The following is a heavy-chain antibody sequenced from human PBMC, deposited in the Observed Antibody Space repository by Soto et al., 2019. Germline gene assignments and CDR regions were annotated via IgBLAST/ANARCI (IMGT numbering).Heavy chain of an antibody. D-gene: IGHD2-2*01. Sequence: QVQLQESGPGLVKPSQTLSLTCTVSGGSITSGGYYWSWIRQHPGKGLEWIGYIYYSGTTYYNPSLKSLVTISVDTSKNQFSLKLSSVTAADTAVYYCARELVAPAAILGYYYYYGMDVWGQGTTVTVSS. J-gene: IGHJ6*02. CDR3: ARELVAPAAILGYYYYYGMDV. CDR1: GGSITSGGYY. V-gene: IGHV4-31*01. CDR2: IYYSGTT.